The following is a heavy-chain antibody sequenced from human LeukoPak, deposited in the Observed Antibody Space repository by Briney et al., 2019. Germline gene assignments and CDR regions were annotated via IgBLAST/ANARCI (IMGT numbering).Heavy chain of an antibody. CDR1: GGSINSYY. CDR2: IYYTGRT. CDR3: ARGYCTTTSCYFPLKGFDP. D-gene: IGHD2-2*01. Sequence: SETLSLTCTVSGGSINSYYWGWIRQHPGKGLEWIGYIYYTGRTFYNPSLKSRVTMSVDTSKNQFSLRLSSVTAADTAVYYCARGYCTTTSCYFPLKGFDPWGQGTLVTVSS. V-gene: IGHV4-59*06. J-gene: IGHJ5*02.